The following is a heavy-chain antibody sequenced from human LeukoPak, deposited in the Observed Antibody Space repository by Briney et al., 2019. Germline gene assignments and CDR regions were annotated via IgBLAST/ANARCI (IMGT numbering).Heavy chain of an antibody. V-gene: IGHV3-74*01. CDR2: INSDGSDT. Sequence: GGSLRLSCAASGFTFSNFWMHWVRQAPGKGLVWVSRINSDGSDTSYADSVKGRLTISRDNAKNTLYLQMNSLRAEDTAVYYCAAVSPIYDFLYGMDVWGQGTTVTVSS. CDR1: GFTFSNFW. D-gene: IGHD3-3*01. CDR3: AAVSPIYDFLYGMDV. J-gene: IGHJ6*02.